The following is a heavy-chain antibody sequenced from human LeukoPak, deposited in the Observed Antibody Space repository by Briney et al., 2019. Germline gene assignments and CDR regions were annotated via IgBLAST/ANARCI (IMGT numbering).Heavy chain of an antibody. Sequence: GGSLRLSCAASGFTFSDFWMGWVRQAPGKGLEWVANINQGGSESYYVDSVKGRFTISRDNAKKSLFLQMNSLGAEDTAVYYCTKGRSNHYWSQGTLVTVST. CDR1: GFTFSDFW. CDR3: TKGRSNHY. D-gene: IGHD4-11*01. CDR2: INQGGSES. V-gene: IGHV3-7*01. J-gene: IGHJ4*02.